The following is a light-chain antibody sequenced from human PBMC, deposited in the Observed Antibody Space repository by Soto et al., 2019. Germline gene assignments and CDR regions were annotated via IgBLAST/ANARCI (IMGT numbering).Light chain of an antibody. CDR2: DAS. CDR3: QQYNSYSWT. V-gene: IGKV1-5*01. Sequence: DIQMTKSPSTLSASVGDRVTITCRASQSISSWLAWYQQKPGKAPKLLIYDASSLESWVPSRFSGSGSGTEFTLTISSLQPDDFATYYCQQYNSYSWTFGQGTKVEIK. J-gene: IGKJ1*01. CDR1: QSISSW.